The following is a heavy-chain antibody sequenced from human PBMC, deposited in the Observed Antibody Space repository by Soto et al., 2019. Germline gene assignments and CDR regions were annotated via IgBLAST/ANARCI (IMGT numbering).Heavy chain of an antibody. J-gene: IGHJ4*02. Sequence: ASVKVSCKASGYTFTSYAMHWVRQAPGQRLEWMGWINAGNGNTKYSQKFQGRVTITRDTSVSTAYMELSSLRSEDTAVYYCARVYSGYDRAFDYWGQGTLVTVSS. D-gene: IGHD5-12*01. CDR2: INAGNGNT. V-gene: IGHV1-3*01. CDR1: GYTFTSYA. CDR3: ARVYSGYDRAFDY.